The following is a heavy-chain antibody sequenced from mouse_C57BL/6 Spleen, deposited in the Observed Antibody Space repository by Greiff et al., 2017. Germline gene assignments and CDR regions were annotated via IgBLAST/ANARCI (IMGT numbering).Heavy chain of an antibody. CDR2: INPNYGTT. V-gene: IGHV1-39*01. D-gene: IGHD2-12*01. J-gene: IGHJ4*01. Sequence: EVKLMESGPELVKPGASVKISCKASGYSFTDYNMNWVKQSNGKSLEWIGVINPNYGTTSYNQKFKGKATLTVDQSSSTAYMQLNSLTSEDSAVYYCARETLYYKGTYAMDYWGQGTSVTVSS. CDR1: GYSFTDYN. CDR3: ARETLYYKGTYAMDY.